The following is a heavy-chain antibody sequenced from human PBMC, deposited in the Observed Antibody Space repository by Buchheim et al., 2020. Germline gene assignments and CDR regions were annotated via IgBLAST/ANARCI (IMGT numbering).Heavy chain of an antibody. CDR1: GGSISSSNW. Sequence: QVQLQESGPGLVKPSGTLSLTCAVSGGSISSSNWWSWVRQPPGKGLEWIGEIYHSGSTNYKPSLKSRVTISVEKSKNQFSRKLSSVTAADTAVYYCAREIALLWFGELLRYGMDVWGQGTT. J-gene: IGHJ6*02. CDR2: IYHSGST. CDR3: AREIALLWFGELLRYGMDV. D-gene: IGHD3-10*01. V-gene: IGHV4-4*02.